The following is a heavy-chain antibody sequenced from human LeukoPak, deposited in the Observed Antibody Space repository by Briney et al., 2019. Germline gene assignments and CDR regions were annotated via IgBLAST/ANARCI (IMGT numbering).Heavy chain of an antibody. V-gene: IGHV4-59*08. CDR3: ARQERPVAPFDY. D-gene: IGHD6-19*01. Sequence: SETLSLTCTVSGGSISSYYWSWIRQPPGKGLEWIGYIYYSGSTNYNPSLKSRVTISVDTSKNQFSLKLSSVTAADTAVYYCARQERPVAPFDYWGQGTLVTVSS. J-gene: IGHJ4*02. CDR1: GGSISSYY. CDR2: IYYSGST.